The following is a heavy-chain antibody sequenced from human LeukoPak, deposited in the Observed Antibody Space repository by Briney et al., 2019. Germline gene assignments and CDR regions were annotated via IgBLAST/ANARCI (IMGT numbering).Heavy chain of an antibody. CDR3: AKMSSWRIVGTTNFDY. V-gene: IGHV3-23*01. CDR1: GFTFSSYA. J-gene: IGHJ4*02. CDR2: ISGSGGST. D-gene: IGHD1-26*01. Sequence: PGGSLRLSCAASGFTFSSYAMSWVRQAPGKGLEWVSAISGSGGSTYYADSVKGRFTISRDNSKNTLYLQMNSLRAEDTAIYYCAKMSSWRIVGTTNFDYWGQGTLVTVSS.